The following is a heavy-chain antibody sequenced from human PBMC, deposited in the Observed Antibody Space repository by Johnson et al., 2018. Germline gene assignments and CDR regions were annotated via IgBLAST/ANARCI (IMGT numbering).Heavy chain of an antibody. Sequence: VQLVESGPEVKKPGESLRISCQGSGYTFSNYWIAWVRQRPGEGLEWMGSISPGDSDTSYSPSFQGQITISADKSISSAYLQWRSLKARDTAIYFCARSATGISEDWGQGTLVTVSS. J-gene: IGHJ4*02. CDR2: ISPGDSDT. V-gene: IGHV5-51*01. D-gene: IGHD6-13*01. CDR1: GYTFSNYW. CDR3: ARSATGISED.